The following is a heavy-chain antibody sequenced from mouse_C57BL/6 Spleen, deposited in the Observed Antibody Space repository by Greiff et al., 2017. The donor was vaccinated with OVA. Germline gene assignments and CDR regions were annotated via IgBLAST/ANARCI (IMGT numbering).Heavy chain of an antibody. CDR2: INPSNGGT. CDR3: ARSPPDYYGSSSWFAY. Sequence: QVQLQQPGTELVKPGASVKLSCKASGYTFTSYWMHWVKQRPGQGLEWIGNINPSNGGTNYNEKFKSKATLTVDKSSSTAYMQLSSLTSEDSAVYYGARSPPDYYGSSSWFAYWGQGTLVTVSA. D-gene: IGHD1-1*01. V-gene: IGHV1-53*01. J-gene: IGHJ3*01. CDR1: GYTFTSYW.